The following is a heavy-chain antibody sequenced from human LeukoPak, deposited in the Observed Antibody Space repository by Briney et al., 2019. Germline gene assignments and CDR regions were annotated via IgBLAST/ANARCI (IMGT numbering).Heavy chain of an antibody. D-gene: IGHD2-21*01. CDR2: INHSGST. J-gene: IGHJ4*02. Sequence: SETLSLTFAVYGGSFSGYYWSWIRQSPGKGLEWIGEINHSGSTNYNPSLKSRVTISVDTSKNQFSLKLSSVTAADTAVYYCARAPQGPLFRFDSWGQGTLVTVSS. V-gene: IGHV4-34*01. CDR3: ARAPQGPLFRFDS. CDR1: GGSFSGYY.